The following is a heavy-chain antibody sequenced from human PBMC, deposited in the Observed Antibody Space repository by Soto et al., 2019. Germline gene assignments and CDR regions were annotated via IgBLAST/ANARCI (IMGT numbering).Heavy chain of an antibody. D-gene: IGHD2-2*02. CDR3: ARGCCSSTSCYTSWFDP. CDR1: GGTFSSYA. CDR2: IIPIFGTA. Sequence: GASVKVSCKAPGGTFSSYAISWVRQAPGQGLEWMGGIIPIFGTANYAQKFQGRVTITADKSTSTAYMELSSLRSEDTAVYYCARGCCSSTSCYTSWFDPWGQGTLVTVSS. J-gene: IGHJ5*02. V-gene: IGHV1-69*06.